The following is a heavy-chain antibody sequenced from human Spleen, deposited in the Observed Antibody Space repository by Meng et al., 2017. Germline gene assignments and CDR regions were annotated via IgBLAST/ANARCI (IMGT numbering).Heavy chain of an antibody. D-gene: IGHD6-13*01. Sequence: HVRAVECGAEVNKAGVSVKVSCKASGDTFPDYYLHWVRRAPGQGLEWMGRINPKSGDTHYAQKFQGRVTMTGDTSISTAYMELSGLRSDDTAMYYCARDEDISAAGKLFGDYWGQGTLVTVSS. CDR3: ARDEDISAAGKLFGDY. CDR1: GDTFPDYY. CDR2: INPKSGDT. V-gene: IGHV1-2*06. J-gene: IGHJ4*02.